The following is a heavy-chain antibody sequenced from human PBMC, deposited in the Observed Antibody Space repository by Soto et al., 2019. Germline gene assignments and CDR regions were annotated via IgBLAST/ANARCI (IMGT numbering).Heavy chain of an antibody. CDR3: ANGILGYYHGMDV. D-gene: IGHD2-15*01. Sequence: GGSLRLSCAASGLLFSTYAMTWVRQAPGKGLEWVSTITGNGASTYYADSVKGRFTISRDNSKNTLYLQMNSLRAEDTATYFCANGILGYYHGMDVWGQGTRVTVSS. CDR1: GLLFSTYA. J-gene: IGHJ6*02. V-gene: IGHV3-23*01. CDR2: ITGNGAST.